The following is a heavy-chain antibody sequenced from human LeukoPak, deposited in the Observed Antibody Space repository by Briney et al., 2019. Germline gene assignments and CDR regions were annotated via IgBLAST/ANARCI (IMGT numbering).Heavy chain of an antibody. J-gene: IGHJ4*02. CDR2: INPNSGDT. CDR3: AREITGMIGPTDY. CDR1: GYTFSGYY. Sequence: ASVKVSCKASGYTFSGYYVHWVRQAPGQGREWMGWINPNSGDTNYAQKFQGRVTMTRDTSISTAYMELSRLTSADTAVYYCAREITGMIGPTDYWGQGTLVTVSS. D-gene: IGHD1-20*01. V-gene: IGHV1-2*02.